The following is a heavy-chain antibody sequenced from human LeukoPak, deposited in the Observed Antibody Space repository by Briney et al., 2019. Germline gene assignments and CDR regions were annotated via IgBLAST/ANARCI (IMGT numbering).Heavy chain of an antibody. CDR1: GFTFSSYG. J-gene: IGHJ4*02. CDR2: ISGNGGST. D-gene: IGHD6-13*01. Sequence: GGSLRLSCAASGFTFSSYGMHWVRQAPGKGLEWVSGISGNGGSTDYADSVKGRFTISRDNSKNTLYLQVNSLRAEDTAIYYCAFPTIAATGRGSGFDYWGQGTLVTVSS. CDR3: AFPTIAATGRGSGFDY. V-gene: IGHV3-23*01.